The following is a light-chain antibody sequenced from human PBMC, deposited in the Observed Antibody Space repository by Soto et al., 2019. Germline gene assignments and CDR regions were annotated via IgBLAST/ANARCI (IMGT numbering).Light chain of an antibody. V-gene: IGLV2-14*01. J-gene: IGLJ2*01. CDR2: EVT. CDR1: GSDVGAYNY. Sequence: QSALTQPASVSGSPGQSITISCTGTGSDVGAYNYVSWYHQHPGKAPKLLIFEVTNRPSGVSNRFSGSKSGNTASLTISGLQAEDEADYYGSSYTGSSTPVVFGGGTKVTVL. CDR3: SSYTGSSTPVV.